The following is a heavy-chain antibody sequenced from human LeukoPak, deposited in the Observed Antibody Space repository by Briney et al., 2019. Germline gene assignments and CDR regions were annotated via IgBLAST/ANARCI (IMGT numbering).Heavy chain of an antibody. J-gene: IGHJ5*02. Sequence: GGSLRLSCAASGFTFSSYAMHSVRQAPGKGLEWVAVISYDGSNKYSADSVKGRFTISRDNSKSTLYLQITSLRAEDTAVYCSARDLAVLYDSSGYSFDPWGQGTLVTVSS. V-gene: IGHV3-30-3*01. CDR3: ARDLAVLYDSSGYSFDP. CDR2: ISYDGSNK. CDR1: GFTFSSYA. D-gene: IGHD3-22*01.